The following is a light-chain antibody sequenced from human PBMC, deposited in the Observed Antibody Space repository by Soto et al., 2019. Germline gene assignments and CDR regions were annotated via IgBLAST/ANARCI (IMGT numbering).Light chain of an antibody. CDR2: YDR. Sequence: SSELAQPPSVSVAPGKTASITCGGNNIGSKSVLWYQQKAGQAPVLLIYYDRYRPSGIPERFSGSNSGNTATLTISRVEAGDEADYYCQVWDTTSDQGVFGGGTKVTVL. CDR3: QVWDTTSDQGV. J-gene: IGLJ2*01. CDR1: NIGSKS. V-gene: IGLV3-21*04.